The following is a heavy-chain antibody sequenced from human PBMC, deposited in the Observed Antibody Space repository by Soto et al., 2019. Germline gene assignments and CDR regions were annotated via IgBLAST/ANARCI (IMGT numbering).Heavy chain of an antibody. CDR3: ARDAGYCNSVSCYPYNMDV. CDR2: IYYSGNT. D-gene: IGHD2-15*01. Sequence: ASVTVSLTCTVSGESIGSGDHYWSWVRQSPGEGLEWIGFIYYSGNTYYNPSLKSRVSMSVDTSNNQFSLKLNSVTAADTAVYYCARDAGYCNSVSCYPYNMDVWGQGTAVTVS. V-gene: IGHV4-30-4*01. J-gene: IGHJ6*02. CDR1: GESIGSGDHY.